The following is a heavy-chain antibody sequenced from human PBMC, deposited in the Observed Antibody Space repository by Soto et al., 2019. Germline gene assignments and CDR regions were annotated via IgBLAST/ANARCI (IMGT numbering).Heavy chain of an antibody. CDR1: GYIFVNYG. Sequence: QVQLVQSGDEVRKPGSSVKVSCKASGYIFVNYGIAWVRQAPGQGLEWMGWISPYSGNTHYASKVQGRRTMTTENSTTTAYMDLGSLTSGDTAVYYCAMVGNDVTPTPQDVWGHGATVTVSS. CDR3: AMVGNDVTPTPQDV. D-gene: IGHD3-16*02. V-gene: IGHV1-18*01. CDR2: ISPYSGNT. J-gene: IGHJ6*02.